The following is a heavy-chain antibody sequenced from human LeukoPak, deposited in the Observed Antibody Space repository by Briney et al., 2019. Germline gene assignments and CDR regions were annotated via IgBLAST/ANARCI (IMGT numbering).Heavy chain of an antibody. J-gene: IGHJ4*02. D-gene: IGHD6-19*01. V-gene: IGHV4-4*07. CDR2: IYTSGST. Sequence: SETLSLTCTVSGGSISSYYWSWIRQPAGKGLEWIGRIYTSGSTNYNPSLKSRVTMSVDMSKNQFSLKLSSVTAADTAVYYCASTKPGIAVAGVFPRITYFDYWGQGTLVTVSS. CDR3: ASTKPGIAVAGVFPRITYFDY. CDR1: GGSISSYY.